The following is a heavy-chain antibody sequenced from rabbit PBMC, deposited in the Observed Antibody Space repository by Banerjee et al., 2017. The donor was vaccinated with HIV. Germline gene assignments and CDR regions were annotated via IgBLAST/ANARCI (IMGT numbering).Heavy chain of an antibody. Sequence: QEQLEESGGGLVKPGGTLTLTCKASGFDLSNYYYMCWVRQAPGKGLESVACIYSGSGNTWYASWVNGRFTISRSTSLNTVDLKMTSLTAADTATYFCAREGADSSGYNLWGPGTLVTVS. CDR3: AREGADSSGYNL. J-gene: IGHJ4*01. V-gene: IGHV1S43*01. CDR1: GFDLSNYYY. CDR2: IYSGSGNT. D-gene: IGHD1-1*01.